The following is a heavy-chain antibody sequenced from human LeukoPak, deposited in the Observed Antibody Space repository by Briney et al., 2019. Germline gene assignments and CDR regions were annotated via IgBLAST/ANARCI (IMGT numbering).Heavy chain of an antibody. CDR1: GYTFTSYY. V-gene: IGHV1-46*01. Sequence: ASVKVSCKASGYTFTSYYMHWVRQAPGQGLEWMGIINPSGGSTSYAQKFQGRVTMTRDTSTSTVYMELSSLRSEDTAVYYCARSQSIAVAVPWLTFDYWGQGTLVTVSS. J-gene: IGHJ4*02. CDR3: ARSQSIAVAVPWLTFDY. D-gene: IGHD6-19*01. CDR2: INPSGGST.